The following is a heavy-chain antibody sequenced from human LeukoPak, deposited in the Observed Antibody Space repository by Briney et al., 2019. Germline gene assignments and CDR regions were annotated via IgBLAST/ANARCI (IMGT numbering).Heavy chain of an antibody. D-gene: IGHD4-17*01. J-gene: IGHJ5*02. CDR2: IIPIFGTA. CDR3: ARDVHGDYGSGWFDP. Sequence: SVKVSCKASGGTFSSYAISWVRQAPGQGLEWMGGIIPIFGTANYAQKFQGRVTITTDESTRTVYLELTSLTSDDTAVYYCARDVHGDYGSGWFDPWGQGTLVSVSS. V-gene: IGHV1-69*05. CDR1: GGTFSSYA.